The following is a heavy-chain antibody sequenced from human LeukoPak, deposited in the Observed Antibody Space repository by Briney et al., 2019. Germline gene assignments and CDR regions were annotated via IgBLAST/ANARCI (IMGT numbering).Heavy chain of an antibody. D-gene: IGHD3-22*01. CDR2: INAGNGNT. V-gene: IGHV1-3*01. Sequence: ASVKVSCKASGYTFTSYAMHWVRQAPGQRLEWMGWINAGNGNTKYSQKFQGRVTITRDTSVSTAYMELSSLRSEDTAVYYCARDMTYYYDSSGYYLSYWGQGTLVTVSS. CDR1: GYTFTSYA. CDR3: ARDMTYYYDSSGYYLSY. J-gene: IGHJ4*02.